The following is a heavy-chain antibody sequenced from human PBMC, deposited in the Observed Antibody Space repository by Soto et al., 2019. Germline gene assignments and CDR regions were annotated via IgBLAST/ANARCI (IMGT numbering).Heavy chain of an antibody. CDR3: AKDARTAIVTDYYFDS. Sequence: GSLRLSCAASGFTFSSYGMHWVRQAPGKGLEWVAVMSYDGRNKFYADSVKGRFTISRDNSNNMLYLQMNSLRDEDTAVYYCAKDARTAIVTDYYFDSWGQGTLVTVSS. V-gene: IGHV3-30*18. CDR2: MSYDGRNK. J-gene: IGHJ4*02. CDR1: GFTFSSYG. D-gene: IGHD5-18*01.